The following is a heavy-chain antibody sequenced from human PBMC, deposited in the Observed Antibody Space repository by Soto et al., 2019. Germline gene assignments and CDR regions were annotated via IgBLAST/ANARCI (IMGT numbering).Heavy chain of an antibody. J-gene: IGHJ5*02. Sequence: SETLSLTCTVSGGSISSSSYYWGWIRQPPGKGLEWIGSIYYSGSTYYNPSLKSRVTLSVDTSKNQFSLKLSSVTAAETAVYYCARHFAWPREFDPWGQGTLVT. V-gene: IGHV4-39*01. CDR3: ARHFAWPREFDP. CDR1: GGSISSSSYY. D-gene: IGHD3-3*01. CDR2: IYYSGST.